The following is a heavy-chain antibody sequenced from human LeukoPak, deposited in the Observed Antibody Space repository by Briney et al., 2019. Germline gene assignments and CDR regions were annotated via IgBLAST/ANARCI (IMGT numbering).Heavy chain of an antibody. CDR1: GYTFTNYD. CDR3: ERDXAGATKGGWFDT. Sequence: ASVKVSCKASGYTFTNYDINWVRQATGQGLEWMGWMNPNSGNTGYAQKFQGRVTMTRNTSISTAYMELSSLRSEDTALYYCERDXAGATKGGWFDTWGQGTPVTVSS. V-gene: IGHV1-8*01. CDR2: MNPNSGNT. D-gene: IGHD1-26*01. J-gene: IGHJ5*02.